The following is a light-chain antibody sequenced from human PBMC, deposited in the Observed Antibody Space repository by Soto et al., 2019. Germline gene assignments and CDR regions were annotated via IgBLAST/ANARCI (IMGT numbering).Light chain of an antibody. Sequence: DIQMTQSPSTLSASVGDRVTITCRASQSISSWLAWYQQKPGKAPKLLIYKASSLESGVPSRFSGSGSGTEFNLTIRSLQPDDFATYYCQQYNSYSRAFGQGTKLEIK. CDR3: QQYNSYSRA. CDR2: KAS. V-gene: IGKV1-5*03. CDR1: QSISSW. J-gene: IGKJ1*01.